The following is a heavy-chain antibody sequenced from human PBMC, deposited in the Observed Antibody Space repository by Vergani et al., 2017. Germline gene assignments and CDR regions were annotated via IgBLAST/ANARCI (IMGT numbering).Heavy chain of an antibody. CDR2: INHSGST. CDR1: GGSFSGYY. J-gene: IGHJ4*02. D-gene: IGHD6-13*01. Sequence: QVQLQQWGAGLLKPSETLSLTCAVYGGSFSGYYWSWIRQPPGKGLEWIGEINHSGSTNYNPSLKSRVTISVDTSKNQFSLKLSSVTAADTAVYYCARGVRGSSSWRRDYWGQGTLVTVSS. V-gene: IGHV4-34*01. CDR3: ARGVRGSSSWRRDY.